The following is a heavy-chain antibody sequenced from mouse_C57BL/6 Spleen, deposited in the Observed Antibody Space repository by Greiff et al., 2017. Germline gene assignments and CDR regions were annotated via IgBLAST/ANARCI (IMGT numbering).Heavy chain of an antibody. Sequence: VQLQQPGAELVKPGASVKMSCKASGYTFTSYWITWVKQRPGQGLEWIGDIYPGSGSTNYNEKFKSKATLTVDTSSSTAYMQLSSLTSEDSAVYYCARRGDYDGGYFDVWGTGTTVTVSS. J-gene: IGHJ1*03. V-gene: IGHV1-55*01. CDR3: ARRGDYDGGYFDV. D-gene: IGHD2-4*01. CDR1: GYTFTSYW. CDR2: IYPGSGST.